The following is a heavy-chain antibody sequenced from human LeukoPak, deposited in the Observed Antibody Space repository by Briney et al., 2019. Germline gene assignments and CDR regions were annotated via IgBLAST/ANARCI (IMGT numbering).Heavy chain of an antibody. CDR3: ARDSFHYYGMDV. Sequence: SETLSLTCTVSGGSISSYYWSLIRQPPGKGLEWIGYIYYSGSTNYNPSLKSRVTISVDTSKNQFSLKLSSVTAADTAVYYCARDSFHYYGMDVWGQGTTVTVSS. J-gene: IGHJ6*02. CDR1: GGSISSYY. V-gene: IGHV4-59*01. D-gene: IGHD3-16*02. CDR2: IYYSGST.